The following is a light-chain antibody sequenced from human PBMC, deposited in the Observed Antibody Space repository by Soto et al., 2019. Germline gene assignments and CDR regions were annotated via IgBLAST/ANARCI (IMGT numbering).Light chain of an antibody. CDR3: QQRLNWPPG. CDR1: QSLSTRS. V-gene: IGKV3D-20*02. CDR2: EAS. J-gene: IGKJ1*01. Sequence: EIVLTQSPGTLSLSPGERLTLSCRTSQSLSTRSLAWYQQKPGQAPSLLIYEASTRAPGTPDRFSGSRSGTDFTLTISDLEPADFGLYYCQQRLNWPPGFGQGTKVDNK.